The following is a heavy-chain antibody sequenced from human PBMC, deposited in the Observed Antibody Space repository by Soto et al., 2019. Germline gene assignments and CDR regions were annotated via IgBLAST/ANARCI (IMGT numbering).Heavy chain of an antibody. V-gene: IGHV1-3*01. Sequence: GASVKVSCKASGYTFTSYAMHWVRQAPGQRLEWMGWINAGNGNTKYSQKFQGRVTITRDTSASTAYMELSSLRSEDTAVYYCASSLSGSYYYYGMDVWGQGTTVTVSS. CDR2: INAGNGNT. D-gene: IGHD1-26*01. CDR1: GYTFTSYA. CDR3: ASSLSGSYYYYGMDV. J-gene: IGHJ6*02.